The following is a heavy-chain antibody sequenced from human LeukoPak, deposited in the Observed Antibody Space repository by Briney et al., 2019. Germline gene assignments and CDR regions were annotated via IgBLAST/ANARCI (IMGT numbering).Heavy chain of an antibody. J-gene: IGHJ4*02. CDR3: ARTMVTAISKRPAVLDY. Sequence: PSGTLSLTCAVSGGSISSNNWWSWVRQPPGKGLEWIGNIYYSGSTYYNPSLKSRIIISVDTSKNQFSLKLSSVTAADTAVYYCARTMVTAISKRPAVLDYWGQGTLVTVSS. CDR2: IYYSGST. D-gene: IGHD2-21*02. V-gene: IGHV4-4*02. CDR1: GGSISSNNW.